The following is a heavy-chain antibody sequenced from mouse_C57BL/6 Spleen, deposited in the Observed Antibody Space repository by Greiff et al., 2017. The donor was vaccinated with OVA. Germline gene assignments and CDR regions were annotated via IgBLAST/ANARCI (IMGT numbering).Heavy chain of an antibody. J-gene: IGHJ1*03. V-gene: IGHV1-55*01. CDR2: IYPGSGSK. Sequence: VKLMESGAELVKPGASVKMSCKASGYTFTSYWITWVKQRPGQGLELIGDIYPGSGSKYDNEKFKRKAILTVDTSSSTAYMQLSSLTSEDSAVYYCALYDYDVYFDVWGTGTTVTVSS. CDR1: GYTFTSYW. D-gene: IGHD2-4*01. CDR3: ALYDYDVYFDV.